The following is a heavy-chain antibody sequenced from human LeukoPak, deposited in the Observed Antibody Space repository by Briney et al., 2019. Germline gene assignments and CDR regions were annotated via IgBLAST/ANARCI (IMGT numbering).Heavy chain of an antibody. J-gene: IGHJ5*02. Sequence: PGGSLRLSCAASGFTFSSYSMNWVRQAPGKGLEWVSSISSSSSYIYYADSVKGRFTISRDTAKNSLYLQMNSLRAEDTAVYYCARDVIAAAFDPWGQGTLVTVSS. D-gene: IGHD6-13*01. V-gene: IGHV3-21*01. CDR3: ARDVIAAAFDP. CDR1: GFTFSSYS. CDR2: ISSSSSYI.